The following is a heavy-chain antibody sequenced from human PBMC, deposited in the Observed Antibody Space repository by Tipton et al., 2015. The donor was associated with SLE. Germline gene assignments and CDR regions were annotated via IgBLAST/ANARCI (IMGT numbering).Heavy chain of an antibody. D-gene: IGHD3-16*01. CDR1: GGSISSYY. V-gene: IGHV4-59*01. CDR2: ISDSGST. J-gene: IGHJ4*02. Sequence: TLSLTCTISGGSISSYYWSWIRQPPGKGLEWIGYISDSGSTYYNPSLKSRVIISGDTSKIQFSLKLNSVTAADTAVYHCARSRETYDLGGVFDFWGQRTLVTVSS. CDR3: ARSRETYDLGGVFDF.